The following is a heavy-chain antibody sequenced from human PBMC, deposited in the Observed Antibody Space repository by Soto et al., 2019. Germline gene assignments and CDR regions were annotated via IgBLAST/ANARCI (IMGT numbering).Heavy chain of an antibody. V-gene: IGHV4-34*01. Sequence: WETLSLTCAFYVGSFSGYYWSWIRQPPGKWLEWIGEINHSGSTNYNPSLKSRVTISVDTSKNQFSLKLSSVTAADTAVYYCARAQYYDFWSGYYRIHNWFEPWGQRTLVIVS. CDR3: ARAQYYDFWSGYYRIHNWFEP. CDR2: INHSGST. CDR1: VGSFSGYY. J-gene: IGHJ5*02. D-gene: IGHD3-3*01.